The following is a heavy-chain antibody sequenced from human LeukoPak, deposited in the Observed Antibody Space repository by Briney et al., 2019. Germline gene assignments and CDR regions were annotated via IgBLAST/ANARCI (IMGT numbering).Heavy chain of an antibody. CDR1: GFTFSSYA. CDR2: TSDSGGNT. D-gene: IGHD4-11*01. V-gene: IGHV3-23*01. CDR3: AKGENDYTSFIDN. J-gene: IGHJ4*02. Sequence: PGGSLRLSCAASGFTFSSYAMSWVRQAPGKGLEWVSATSDSGGNTYYADFVKGRFTISRDNSKSTLYLLMNSLRTEDTALYYCAKGENDYTSFIDNWGQGTLVTVSS.